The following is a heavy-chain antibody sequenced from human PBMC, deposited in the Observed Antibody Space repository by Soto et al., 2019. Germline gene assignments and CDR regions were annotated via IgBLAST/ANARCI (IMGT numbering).Heavy chain of an antibody. CDR2: INHSGST. CDR1: GGSFSGYY. Sequence: PSETLSLTCAVYGGSFSGYYWSWIRQPPGKGLEWIGEINHSGSTNYNPSLKSRVTISVDTSKNQFSLKLSSVTAADTAVYYCAGRRGYSGYDFPQYAFDIWGQGTMVTVSS. V-gene: IGHV4-34*01. J-gene: IGHJ3*02. CDR3: AGRRGYSGYDFPQYAFDI. D-gene: IGHD5-12*01.